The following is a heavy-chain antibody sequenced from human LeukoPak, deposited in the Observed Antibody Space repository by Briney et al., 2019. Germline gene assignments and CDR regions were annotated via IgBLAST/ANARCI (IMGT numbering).Heavy chain of an antibody. CDR1: GFTFSDYY. CDR3: AREPEDLWFGENYFDY. D-gene: IGHD3-10*01. V-gene: IGHV3-11*04. Sequence: GGSLRLSCAASGFTFSDYYMAWIRQAPGKGLEWLSYMSSGGSTINYADSVKGRFTISRDNAKNSLYLQMNSLRVEDTAVYYCAREPEDLWFGENYFDYWGQGTLVTVSS. J-gene: IGHJ4*02. CDR2: MSSGGSTI.